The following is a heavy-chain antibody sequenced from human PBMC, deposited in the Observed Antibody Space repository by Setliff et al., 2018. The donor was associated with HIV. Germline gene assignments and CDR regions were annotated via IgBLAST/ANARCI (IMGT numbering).Heavy chain of an antibody. CDR3: ASARIPTGGVSTSLDF. J-gene: IGHJ4*02. D-gene: IGHD2-15*01. Sequence: PGGSLRLSCAASGFTFSTFAMHWVRQAPGKGLEWVAFISYDGNNKYYTDSVKGRFTISRDNSKNTLYLQMNSLRAEDTAVYYCASARIPTGGVSTSLDFWGLGTLVTVSS. V-gene: IGHV3-30*10. CDR2: ISYDGNNK. CDR1: GFTFSTFA.